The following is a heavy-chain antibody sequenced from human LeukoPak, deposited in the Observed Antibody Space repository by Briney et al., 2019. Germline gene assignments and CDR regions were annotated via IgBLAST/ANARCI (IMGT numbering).Heavy chain of an antibody. CDR2: INGDGSST. CDR3: ARGILYKYGMDV. Sequence: SGGSLRLSCAASGFTFSSYWIPWVRQAPGKGLMWVSRINGDGSSTNYVDSAKGRFTISRDNAKNMLYLQMNSLRAEDTAVYYCARGILYKYGMDVWGQGTTVTVSS. D-gene: IGHD2-8*01. V-gene: IGHV3-74*01. CDR1: GFTFSSYW. J-gene: IGHJ6*02.